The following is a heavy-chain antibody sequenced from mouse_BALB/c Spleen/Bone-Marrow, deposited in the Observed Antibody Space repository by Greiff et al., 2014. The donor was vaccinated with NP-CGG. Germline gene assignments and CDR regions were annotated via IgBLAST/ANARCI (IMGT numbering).Heavy chain of an antibody. D-gene: IGHD3-1*01. Sequence: QVQLRQSGAELMKPGASVKISCKTSGYTFSSYWIEWVKQSPGNGLEWIGEILPESGSTNSNEKFKGKATFTADISSNTAYMQLSSLTSEYSAVYCCARELGLRLAYWGQGTLVTVSA. CDR3: ARELGLRLAY. J-gene: IGHJ3*01. V-gene: IGHV1-9*01. CDR1: GYTFSSYW. CDR2: ILPESGST.